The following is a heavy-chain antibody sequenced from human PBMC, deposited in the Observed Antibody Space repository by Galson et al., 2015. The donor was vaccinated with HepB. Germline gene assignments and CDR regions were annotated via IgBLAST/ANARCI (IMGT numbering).Heavy chain of an antibody. CDR2: IRSKAYGGTT. D-gene: IGHD3-10*01. CDR3: TRDGGSYYGSGSYGY. Sequence: SLRLSCAASGFTFGDYAMSWVRQAPGKGLEWVGFIRSKAYGGTTEYAASVKGRFTISRDDSKSIAYLQMNSLKTEDTAVYYCTRDGGSYYGSGSYGYWGQGTLVTVSS. CDR1: GFTFGDYA. V-gene: IGHV3-49*04. J-gene: IGHJ4*02.